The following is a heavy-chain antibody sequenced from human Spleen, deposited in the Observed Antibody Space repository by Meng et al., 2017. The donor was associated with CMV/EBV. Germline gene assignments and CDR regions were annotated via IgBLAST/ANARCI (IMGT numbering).Heavy chain of an antibody. D-gene: IGHD3-3*01. V-gene: IGHV3-15*01. J-gene: IGHJ4*02. CDR3: TTGAYYDFWSGYLRGDY. Sequence: TFSNAWMSWVRQAPGKGLEWVGRIKSKTDGGTTDYAATVKGRFTISRDDSKNTLYLQMNSLKTEDTAVYYCTTGAYYDFWSGYLRGDYWGQGTLVTVSS. CDR1: TFSNAW. CDR2: IKSKTDGGTT.